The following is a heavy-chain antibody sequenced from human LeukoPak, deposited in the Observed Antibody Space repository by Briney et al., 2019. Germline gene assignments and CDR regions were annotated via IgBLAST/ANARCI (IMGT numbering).Heavy chain of an antibody. CDR2: IGAAGSPT. Sequence: GGSLRLSCAASGFTFSSSAISWVRQAPGKGLGWVSGIGAAGSPTIYADFVKGRFTISRDNSKNTLFLQMNSLRAEDTALYYCAKGYVSTGFFDSWGQGTLVTVSS. D-gene: IGHD3-16*01. V-gene: IGHV3-23*01. CDR3: AKGYVSTGFFDS. CDR1: GFTFSSSA. J-gene: IGHJ4*02.